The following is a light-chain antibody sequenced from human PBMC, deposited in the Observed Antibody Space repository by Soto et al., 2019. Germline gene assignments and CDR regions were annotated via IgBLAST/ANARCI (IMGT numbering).Light chain of an antibody. CDR1: NSNIGTNT. J-gene: IGLJ1*01. CDR3: AAWDDSLTGYV. Sequence: VLTQPPSASGTPGQRVTISCSGSNSNIGTNTVNWYQQLPGTAPKLLIYSGNQRLSGVPDRFSASKSGTSASLAISGLQSEDEADYYCAAWDDSLTGYVFGPGTKVTVL. CDR2: SGN. V-gene: IGLV1-44*01.